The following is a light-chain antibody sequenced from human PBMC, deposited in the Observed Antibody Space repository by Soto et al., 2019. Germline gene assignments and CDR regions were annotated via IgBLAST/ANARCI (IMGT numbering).Light chain of an antibody. Sequence: QSALTQPASVSGSPGQSITNSCTGTSSDVGGYNSVAWYQHHPGKAPKLLIYDVSNRPSGVSIRFSGSKSDNTASLTISGLQPEDEADYHCSSYTTSNTRQIVFGTGTQLTVL. CDR3: SSYTTSNTRQIV. V-gene: IGLV2-14*03. CDR1: SSDVGGYNS. J-gene: IGLJ1*01. CDR2: DVS.